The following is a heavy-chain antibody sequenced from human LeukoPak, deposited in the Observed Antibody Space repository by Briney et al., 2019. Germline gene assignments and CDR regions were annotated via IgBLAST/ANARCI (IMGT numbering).Heavy chain of an antibody. CDR3: ASAPTASIAAH. V-gene: IGHV4-38-2*01. CDR2: IYYSGST. J-gene: IGHJ4*02. D-gene: IGHD6-6*01. Sequence: PSETLSLTCAVSGYSISSSYYWGWIRQPPGKGLEWIGSIYYSGSTYYNPSLKSRVTISVDTSKNQFSLKLSSVTAADTAVYYCASAPTASIAAHWGQGTLVTVSS. CDR1: GYSISSSYY.